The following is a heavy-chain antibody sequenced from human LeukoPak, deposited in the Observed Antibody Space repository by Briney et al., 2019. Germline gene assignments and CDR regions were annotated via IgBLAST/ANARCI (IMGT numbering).Heavy chain of an antibody. CDR1: GYTYTRYV. Sequence: ASVKVSFKASGYTYTRYVISWVRQAAGQELEWMGWISAYNGKTNYAQKLHGRVTKTPDTSTSTANMCVRSLTSDATAGCFLTRQAAIVFWRQYYYFDYWGQGTLVTVSS. J-gene: IGHJ4*02. CDR3: TRQAAIVFWRQYYYFDY. CDR2: ISAYNGKT. V-gene: IGHV1-18*01. D-gene: IGHD3-3*01.